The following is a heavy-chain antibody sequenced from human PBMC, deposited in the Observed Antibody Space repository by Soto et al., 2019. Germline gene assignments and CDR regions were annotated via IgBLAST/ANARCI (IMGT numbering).Heavy chain of an antibody. Sequence: QVQVVESGGGVVQPGRSLRHSCAASGFTFSSYTMYWVRQAPGKGLEGVAVIWHDGSNKYYVDSVKGRFTISRDNSKNTLYLQMNSLRAEDTAVYYCAREDWNDGHYCGMGVWGQGTTVTVSS. CDR2: IWHDGSNK. CDR1: GFTFSSYT. V-gene: IGHV3-33*01. D-gene: IGHD1-1*01. CDR3: AREDWNDGHYCGMGV. J-gene: IGHJ6*02.